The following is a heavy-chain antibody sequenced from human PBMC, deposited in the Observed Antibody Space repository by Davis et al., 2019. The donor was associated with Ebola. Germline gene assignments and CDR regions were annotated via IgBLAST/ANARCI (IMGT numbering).Heavy chain of an antibody. D-gene: IGHD2-21*01. Sequence: GESLKISCTASGFTFGDYAMSWVRQASGKGLEWVGRIRSKANSYATAYAASVKGRFTISRDDSKNTAYLQMNSLKTEDTAVYYCTSLVRGDFDYWGQGTLVTVSS. CDR3: TSLVRGDFDY. V-gene: IGHV3-73*01. J-gene: IGHJ4*02. CDR1: GFTFGDYA. CDR2: IRSKANSYAT.